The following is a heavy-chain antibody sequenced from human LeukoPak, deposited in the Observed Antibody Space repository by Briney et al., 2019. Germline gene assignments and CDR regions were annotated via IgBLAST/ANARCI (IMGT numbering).Heavy chain of an antibody. CDR2: IYYSGST. D-gene: IGHD3-22*01. CDR3: ARHVIDSTGYHLEYFDY. Sequence: PSETLSLTCTVSGGSISSSSYYRGWIRQPPGKGLESIGSIYYSGSTYYNPSLKSRVTISVDTSKNQLSLKLSSVTAADTAVYSCARHVIDSTGYHLEYFDYWGQGTLVTVSS. CDR1: GGSISSSSYY. V-gene: IGHV4-39*01. J-gene: IGHJ4*02.